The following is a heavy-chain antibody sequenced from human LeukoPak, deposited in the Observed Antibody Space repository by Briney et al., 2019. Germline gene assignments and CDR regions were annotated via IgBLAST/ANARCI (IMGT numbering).Heavy chain of an antibody. Sequence: PSETLSLTCSVSGESFIDYYWAWIRQPPGKGLEWIGEIKHGGGTNYSPSLKSRVTISVDTSKNQFSLKLSSVTAADTAVYYCARQEPGIDAFDIWGQGTMVTVSS. CDR3: ARQEPGIDAFDI. V-gene: IGHV4-34*01. CDR1: GESFIDYY. CDR2: IKHGGGT. D-gene: IGHD1-14*01. J-gene: IGHJ3*02.